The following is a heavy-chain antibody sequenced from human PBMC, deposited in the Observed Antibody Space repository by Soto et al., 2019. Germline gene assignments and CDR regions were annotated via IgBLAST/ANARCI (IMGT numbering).Heavy chain of an antibody. CDR2: ISWDGGST. J-gene: IGHJ6*02. V-gene: IGHV3-43*01. D-gene: IGHD3-16*01. CDR1: GFTFDDYT. CDR3: AKQGGYYYYGMDV. Sequence: PGGSLRLSCAASGFTFDDYTMHWVRQAPGKGLEWVSLISWDGGSTYYADSVKGRFTISRDNSKNSLYLQMNSLRTEDTALYYCAKQGGYYYYGMDVWGQGTTVTVSS.